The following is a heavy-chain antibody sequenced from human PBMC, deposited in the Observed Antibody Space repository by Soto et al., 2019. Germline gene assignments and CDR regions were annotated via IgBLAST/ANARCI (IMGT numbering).Heavy chain of an antibody. J-gene: IGHJ4*02. D-gene: IGHD6-25*01. Sequence: QVQLVQSGVEVKKPGASVKVSCKASGYTFTNYGISWVRQAPGQGLEWVGWINAYSGNTNYAQNLQGRVALTTDTSASTAYMDLRSLRSDDTAVYYCARDPSTSGPSGHDYWGQGTLVIVSS. CDR1: GYTFTNYG. V-gene: IGHV1-18*01. CDR2: INAYSGNT. CDR3: ARDPSTSGPSGHDY.